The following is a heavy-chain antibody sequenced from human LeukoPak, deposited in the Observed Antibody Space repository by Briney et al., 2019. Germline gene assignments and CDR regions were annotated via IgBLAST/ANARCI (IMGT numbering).Heavy chain of an antibody. V-gene: IGHV4-4*09. Sequence: SDTLSLTCTVSGPSISSYYWSWIRQSPKEGLEWLGYTHARGSTNFNPSLKSRVDMSVDTSKNQFSLKLTSVTAADTAVYYCARHIQLLNFYYCMDVWGKGTTVTVS. CDR1: GPSISSYY. D-gene: IGHD2-2*01. CDR2: THARGST. J-gene: IGHJ6*03. CDR3: ARHIQLLNFYYCMDV.